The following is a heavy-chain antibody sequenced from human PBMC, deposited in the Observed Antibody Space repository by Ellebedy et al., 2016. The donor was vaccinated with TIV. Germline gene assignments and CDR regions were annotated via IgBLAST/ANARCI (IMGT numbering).Heavy chain of an antibody. Sequence: PGGSLRLSCAASGFTFTSYWMTWVRQAPGKGLEWVSAISGSGTGTYYADSVKCRFTISRDNSKNTLYLQLNSLSAEDTAVYYCTKHPATITDFWSAYFPGRDYWGQGTLVTVSS. CDR1: GFTFTSYW. CDR3: TKHPATITDFWSAYFPGRDY. CDR2: ISGSGTGT. J-gene: IGHJ4*02. D-gene: IGHD3-3*01. V-gene: IGHV3-23*01.